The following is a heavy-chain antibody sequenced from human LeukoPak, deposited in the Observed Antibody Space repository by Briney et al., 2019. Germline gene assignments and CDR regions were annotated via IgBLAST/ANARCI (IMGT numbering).Heavy chain of an antibody. CDR2: INPNNGNT. V-gene: IGHV1-2*02. CDR1: GYTFTDYY. CDR3: ARTNIALRRADFDY. Sequence: GASVKVSCKASGYTFTDYYIHWVRQAPGQGFEWMGWINPNNGNTNYAQKFQGRVAMTSDTSITTAYMDLSSLTSDDRALYYCARTNIALRRADFDYWGQGTLVTVPS. D-gene: IGHD2/OR15-2a*01. J-gene: IGHJ4*02.